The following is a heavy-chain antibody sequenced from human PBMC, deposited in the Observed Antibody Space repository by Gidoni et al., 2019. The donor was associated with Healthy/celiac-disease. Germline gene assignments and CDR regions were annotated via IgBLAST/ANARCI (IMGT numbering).Heavy chain of an antibody. V-gene: IGHV3-23*01. D-gene: IGHD3-10*01. J-gene: IGHJ6*02. CDR1: GFTFSRYA. Sequence: EVQLLESGGGLVQPGGSLRLSCAASGFTFSRYAMGWVRQAPGKGLEWVSAISGSGGSTYYADSVKGRFTISRDNSKNTLYLQMNSLRAEDTAVYYCAREGWFGTEEPYYYGMDVWGQGTTVTVSS. CDR3: AREGWFGTEEPYYYGMDV. CDR2: ISGSGGST.